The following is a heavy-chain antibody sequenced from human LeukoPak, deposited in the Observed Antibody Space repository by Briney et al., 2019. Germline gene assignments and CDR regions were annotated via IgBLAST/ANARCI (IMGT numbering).Heavy chain of an antibody. CDR2: IYYSGST. CDR1: GGSISSYY. V-gene: IGHV4-59*08. Sequence: PSETLSLTCTLSGGSISSYYWSWIREPPGKGLEWIGYIYYSGSTNYNPSLKSRVTISIDTSKNQFSLRLSSVTAADTAVYYCARNGGSYSFDIWGQGTMVTVSS. J-gene: IGHJ3*02. CDR3: ARNGGSYSFDI. D-gene: IGHD7-27*01.